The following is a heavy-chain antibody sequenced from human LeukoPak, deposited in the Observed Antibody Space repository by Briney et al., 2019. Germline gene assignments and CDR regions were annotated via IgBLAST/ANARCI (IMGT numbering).Heavy chain of an antibody. CDR2: INPSGGST. V-gene: IGHV1-46*01. Sequence: ASVKVSCKASGYTFTSYYMHWVRQAPGQGLEWMGIINPSGGSTSYAQKFQGRVTMTRDMSTSTVYMELSSLRSEDTAVYYCAREPGYSSGWPGGGYYDYYMDVWGKRTTVTVSS. J-gene: IGHJ6*03. CDR3: AREPGYSSGWPGGGYYDYYMDV. CDR1: GYTFTSYY. D-gene: IGHD6-19*01.